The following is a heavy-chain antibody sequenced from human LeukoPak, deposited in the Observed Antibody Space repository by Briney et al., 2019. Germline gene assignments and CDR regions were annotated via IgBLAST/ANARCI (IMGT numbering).Heavy chain of an antibody. CDR3: ASYYSSSRTGDFQH. CDR1: GYSFTSYW. CDR2: IDPSDSYT. J-gene: IGHJ1*01. V-gene: IGHV5-10-1*01. Sequence: GESLRISCKGSGYSFTSYWISLVRQRPGKGLEWMGRIDPSDSYTNYSPSFQGHVTISADKSISTAYLQWSSLKASDTAMYYCASYYSSSRTGDFQHWGQGTLVTVSS. D-gene: IGHD6-13*01.